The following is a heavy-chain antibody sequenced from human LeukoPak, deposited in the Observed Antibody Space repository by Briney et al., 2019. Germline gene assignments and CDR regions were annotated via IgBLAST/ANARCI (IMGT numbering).Heavy chain of an antibody. J-gene: IGHJ4*02. Sequence: PSETLSLTCTVSGGSISSGDYYWSWIRQPPGKGLEWIGYIYYSGSTYYNPSLKSRVTISVDTSKNQFSLKLSSVTAADTAVYYCASSTIVVVPAARVPDYWGQGTLVTVSS. V-gene: IGHV4-30-4*08. CDR1: GGSISSGDYY. CDR2: IYYSGST. CDR3: ASSTIVVVPAARVPDY. D-gene: IGHD2-2*01.